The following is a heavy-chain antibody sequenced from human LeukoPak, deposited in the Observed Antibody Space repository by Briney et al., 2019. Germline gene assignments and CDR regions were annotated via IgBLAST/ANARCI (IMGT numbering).Heavy chain of an antibody. J-gene: IGHJ4*02. CDR2: IWYDGSIK. CDR3: AKDLGGEGGSGFPGQ. D-gene: IGHD3-10*01. CDR1: GFTFSNYG. Sequence: GGSLRLSCAASGFTFSNYGMHWVRQAPGKGLEWVAVIWYDGSIKYYADSVKGRFSISRDNSKTTLFLQMNSLRAEDTAIYYCAKDLGGEGGSGFPGQWGQGTLVTVSS. V-gene: IGHV3-33*06.